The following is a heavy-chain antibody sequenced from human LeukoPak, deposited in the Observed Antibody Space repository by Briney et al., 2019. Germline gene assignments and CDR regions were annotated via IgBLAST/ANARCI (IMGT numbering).Heavy chain of an antibody. V-gene: IGHV3-48*02. J-gene: IGHJ4*02. Sequence: PGGSLRLSCAASGFTFSSYTMNWVRQAPGQGLEWVSYISSGGGSIFYADSVKGRFSISRDNAKNSLYLQMNSLRDDDTAVFYCARRGSTGCYDYWGQGTLVTVSS. D-gene: IGHD3-22*01. CDR1: GFTFSSYT. CDR2: ISSGGGSI. CDR3: ARRGSTGCYDY.